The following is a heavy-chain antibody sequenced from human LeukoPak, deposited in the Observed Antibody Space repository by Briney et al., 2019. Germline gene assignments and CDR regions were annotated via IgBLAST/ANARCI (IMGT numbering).Heavy chain of an antibody. Sequence: GGSLRLSCAASGFTFSSYNMNWVRQAPGKGLEWVSSISSSSSYIYYADSVKGRFTISRDNAKNSLYLQMNSLRAEDTAVYYCARDRRRAVQLWSPAYYFDYWGQGTLVTVSS. D-gene: IGHD5-18*01. CDR1: GFTFSSYN. V-gene: IGHV3-21*01. CDR3: ARDRRRAVQLWSPAYYFDY. J-gene: IGHJ4*02. CDR2: ISSSSSYI.